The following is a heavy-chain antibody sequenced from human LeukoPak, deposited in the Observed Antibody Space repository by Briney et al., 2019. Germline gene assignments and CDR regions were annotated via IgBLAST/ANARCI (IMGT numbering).Heavy chain of an antibody. CDR1: GYTFTIYD. CDR3: ARPSGWFDPHFDY. D-gene: IGHD6-19*01. CDR2: ISAYNGNT. Sequence: AAVALSFTSAGYTFTIYDISWVWHAPAPGLEWMGGISAYNGNTNYAQKLQGRVTMTTDTSTSTAYMELRSLRSDDTAVYYCARPSGWFDPHFDYGGQGTLVTVSS. V-gene: IGHV1-18*01. J-gene: IGHJ4*02.